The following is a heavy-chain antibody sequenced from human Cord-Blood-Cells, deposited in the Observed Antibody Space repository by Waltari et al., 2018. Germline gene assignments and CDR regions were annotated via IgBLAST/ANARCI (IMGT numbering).Heavy chain of an antibody. CDR2: INAGNGNT. CDR1: GYTFTSYA. V-gene: IGHV1-3*01. Sequence: QVQLVQSGAEVKKPGASVKVSCKASGYTFTSYAMHWVRQAPGQRLEWMGWINAGNGNTKYSQKFQGRVTITRDTSASTAYMELSSLRSEETAVDYCARDQYDSSGYYYYWGQGTLVTVSS. CDR3: ARDQYDSSGYYYY. D-gene: IGHD3-22*01. J-gene: IGHJ4*02.